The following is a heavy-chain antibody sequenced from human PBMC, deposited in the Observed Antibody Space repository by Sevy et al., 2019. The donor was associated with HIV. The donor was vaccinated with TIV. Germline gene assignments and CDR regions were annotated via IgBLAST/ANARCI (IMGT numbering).Heavy chain of an antibody. CDR1: GSTFSSYS. CDR2: ISSGSSYI. J-gene: IGHJ4*02. CDR3: ATDGGCSSTSCLLYFDY. D-gene: IGHD2-2*01. V-gene: IGHV3-21*01. Sequence: GGSLRLSCAASGSTFSSYSMNWVRQAPGKGLEWVSSISSGSSYIYYADSVKGRFTISRDNAKNSLYLQMNSLRAEDTAVYYCATDGGCSSTSCLLYFDYWRQGTLVTVSS.